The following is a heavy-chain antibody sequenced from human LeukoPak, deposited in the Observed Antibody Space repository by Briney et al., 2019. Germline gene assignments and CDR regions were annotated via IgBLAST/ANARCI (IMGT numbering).Heavy chain of an antibody. Sequence: SETLSLTCTVSGGSISSSSYYWGWVRQPPGKGLEWIGSIYYSGSTYYNPSLKSRVTISVDTSKNRFSLKLSSVTAADTAVYYCASLSYYYYYMDVWGKGTTVTVSS. V-gene: IGHV4-39*07. J-gene: IGHJ6*03. CDR1: GGSISSSSYY. CDR2: IYYSGST. CDR3: ASLSYYYYYMDV. D-gene: IGHD3-9*01.